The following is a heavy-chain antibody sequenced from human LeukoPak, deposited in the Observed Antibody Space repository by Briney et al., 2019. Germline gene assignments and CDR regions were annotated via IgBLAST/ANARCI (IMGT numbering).Heavy chain of an antibody. Sequence: GGSLRLSCAASGFTFSNYAMSWVRQAPGKGLEWVSAISGSGGSTYHADSVKGRFTISRDNSKNTLYLQMNSLRAEDTAVYYCAKQSSGYYTGDAFDIWGQGTMVTVSS. CDR2: ISGSGGST. CDR1: GFTFSNYA. V-gene: IGHV3-23*01. D-gene: IGHD3-22*01. CDR3: AKQSSGYYTGDAFDI. J-gene: IGHJ3*02.